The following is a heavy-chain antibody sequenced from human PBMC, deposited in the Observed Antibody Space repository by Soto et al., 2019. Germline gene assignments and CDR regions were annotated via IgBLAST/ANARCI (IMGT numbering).Heavy chain of an antibody. Sequence: QLQLQESGPGLVKPSETLSLTCTVSGGSISSSSYYWGWIRQPPGKGLEWIGSIYYSGSTYYNPSLKSRVTISVDTSKNQFSLKLSSVTAADTAVYYCASRYSGYDWGFDYWGQGTLVTVSS. CDR3: ASRYSGYDWGFDY. D-gene: IGHD5-12*01. V-gene: IGHV4-39*01. CDR1: GGSISSSSYY. J-gene: IGHJ4*02. CDR2: IYYSGST.